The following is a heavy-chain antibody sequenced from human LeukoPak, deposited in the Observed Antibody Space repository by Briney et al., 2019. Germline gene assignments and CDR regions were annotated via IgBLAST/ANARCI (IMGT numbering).Heavy chain of an antibody. J-gene: IGHJ5*02. CDR3: ARGLISSSWRNNWFDP. CDR2: INHSGST. CDR1: GGSFSGYY. D-gene: IGHD6-13*01. V-gene: IGHV4-34*01. Sequence: SETLSLTCAVYGGSFSGYYWSWIRQPPGKGLEWIGEINHSGSTNYNPSLKSRVTISVDTSKNQFSLKLSSVTAADTAVYYCARGLISSSWRNNWFDPWGQGILVTVSS.